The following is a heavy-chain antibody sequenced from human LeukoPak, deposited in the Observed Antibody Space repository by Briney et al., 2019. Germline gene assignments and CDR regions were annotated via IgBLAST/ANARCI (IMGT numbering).Heavy chain of an antibody. D-gene: IGHD6-19*01. J-gene: IGHJ4*02. CDR1: GGSISSSSYY. CDR3: ARHAVPYSSGWYRPGIDYFDY. Sequence: SETLSLTCTVSGGSISSSSYYWGWIRQPPGKGLEWIGSIYYSGSTYYNPSLKSRVTISVDTSKNQFSLRLSSVTAADTAVYYCARHAVPYSSGWYRPGIDYFDYWGQGTLVTVSS. V-gene: IGHV4-39*01. CDR2: IYYSGST.